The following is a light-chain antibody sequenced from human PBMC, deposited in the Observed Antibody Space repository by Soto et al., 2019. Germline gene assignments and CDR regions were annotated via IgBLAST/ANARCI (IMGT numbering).Light chain of an antibody. CDR3: QQYYQWPLT. J-gene: IGKJ4*01. V-gene: IGKV3-15*01. Sequence: TVMTQSPATLSVSPGERATLSCRASQSVSSTLAWYQQIPGQAPRLLIYGTSTRATGIPARFSGSGSGTEFTLTISSLQSEDFAFYYCQQYYQWPLTFGGGTKVEVK. CDR1: QSVSST. CDR2: GTS.